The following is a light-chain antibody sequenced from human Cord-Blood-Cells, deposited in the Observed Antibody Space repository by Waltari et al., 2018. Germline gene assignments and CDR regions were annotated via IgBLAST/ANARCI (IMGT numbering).Light chain of an antibody. V-gene: IGLV2-14*01. Sequence: QSALTQPASVSGSPGQSITISCTGTSSDVGGHNYVFWYQQHPGKAPKLMIYDVSNRPSGVSNRFSGSKSGNTASLTISGLQAEDEADYYCSSYTSSSTNWVFGGGTKLTVL. CDR3: SSYTSSSTNWV. CDR2: DVS. J-gene: IGLJ3*02. CDR1: SSDVGGHNY.